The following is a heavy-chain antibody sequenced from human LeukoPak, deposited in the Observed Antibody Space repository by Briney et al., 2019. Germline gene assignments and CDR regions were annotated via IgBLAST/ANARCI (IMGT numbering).Heavy chain of an antibody. V-gene: IGHV3-9*01. CDR3: AKDLGEGSGSYVRAGSAFDI. CDR2: ISWNSGSI. CDR1: GFTFDDYA. D-gene: IGHD3-10*01. Sequence: GGSLRLSCAASGFTFDDYAMHWVRQAPGKGLEWVSGISWNSGSIGYADSVKGRFTISRDNAKNSLYLQMNSLRAEDTALYYCAKDLGEGSGSYVRAGSAFDIWGQGTMVTVSS. J-gene: IGHJ3*02.